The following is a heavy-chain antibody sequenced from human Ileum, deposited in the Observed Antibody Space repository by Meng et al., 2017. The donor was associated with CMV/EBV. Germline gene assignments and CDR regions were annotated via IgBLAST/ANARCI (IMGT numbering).Heavy chain of an antibody. V-gene: IGHV4-30-4*08. CDR2: IFFSGNT. CDR3: ARFRIAALGNLFDP. CDR1: GASISSGDYY. J-gene: IGHJ5*02. Sequence: VQRPESGPGLVKPYQTLSLSCHVSGASISSGDYYWSWIRQPPGKGLEWIGYIFFSGNTYYNPTLNNRVIISIDTPRNQFSLKVDSVTAADTAVYYCARFRIAALGNLFDPWGHGTLVTVSS. D-gene: IGHD6-13*01.